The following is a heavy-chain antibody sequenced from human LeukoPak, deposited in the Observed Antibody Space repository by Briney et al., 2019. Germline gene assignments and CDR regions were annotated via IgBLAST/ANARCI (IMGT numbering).Heavy chain of an antibody. CDR1: GGTFSSYA. CDR2: IIPILGIA. CDR3: ARDTYYEYIIA. D-gene: IGHD3-22*01. V-gene: IGHV1-69*04. J-gene: IGHJ5*02. Sequence: ASVKVSCKASGGTFSSYAISWVRQAPGQGLEWMGRIIPILGIANYAQKFQGRVTITADKSTSTAYMELSSLRSEDTAVYYCARDTYYEYIIALGQGTLVTVSS.